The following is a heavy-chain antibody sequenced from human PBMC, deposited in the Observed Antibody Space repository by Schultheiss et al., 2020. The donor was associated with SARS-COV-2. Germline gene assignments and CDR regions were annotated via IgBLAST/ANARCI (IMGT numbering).Heavy chain of an antibody. V-gene: IGHV3-53*01. CDR3: ARDLLAVAGAWFDP. J-gene: IGHJ5*02. CDR2: IYSGGST. CDR1: GFTVSSNY. D-gene: IGHD6-19*01. Sequence: GGSLRLSCAASGFTVSSNYMSWVRQAPGKGLEWVSVIYSGGSTYYADSVKGRFTISRDNSKNTLYLQMNSLRAEDTAVYYCARDLLAVAGAWFDPWGQGTLVTVSS.